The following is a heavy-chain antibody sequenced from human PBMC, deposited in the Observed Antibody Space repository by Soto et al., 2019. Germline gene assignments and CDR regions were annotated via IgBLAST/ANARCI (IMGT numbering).Heavy chain of an antibody. J-gene: IGHJ5*02. CDR1: GYSISSGYY. D-gene: IGHD3-3*01. V-gene: IGHV4-38-2*01. Sequence: PSETLSLTXAVSGYSISSGYYWGWIRQPPGKGLEWIGSIYHSGSTYYNPSLKSRVTISVDTSKNQFSLKLSSVTAADTAVYYCARYGGPDDFWSGYPNWFDPWGQGTLVTVSS. CDR2: IYHSGST. CDR3: ARYGGPDDFWSGYPNWFDP.